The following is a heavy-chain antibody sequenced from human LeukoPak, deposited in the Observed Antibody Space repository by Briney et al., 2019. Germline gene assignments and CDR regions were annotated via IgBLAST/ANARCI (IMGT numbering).Heavy chain of an antibody. CDR1: GGTFSSYG. Sequence: ASVKVSCKASGGTFSSYGMSWVRQAPGQGLEWMGGIIPLFGSADYAQKFQGRVTFTADESTSTAYMELSSLRPEDTAVYYCARDLVGSAISYSSGAWDYWGQGTLVTVSS. CDR3: ARDLVGSAISYSSGAWDY. V-gene: IGHV1-69*13. J-gene: IGHJ4*02. D-gene: IGHD3-10*01. CDR2: IIPLFGSA.